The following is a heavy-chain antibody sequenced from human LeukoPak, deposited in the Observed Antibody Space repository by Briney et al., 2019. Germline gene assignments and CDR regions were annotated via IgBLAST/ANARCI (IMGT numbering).Heavy chain of an antibody. D-gene: IGHD2-8*01. CDR3: AKDVCTSPRCLLYFDS. V-gene: IGHV3-23*01. J-gene: IGHJ4*02. CDR2: ISGFNT. CDR1: GFAFSNYA. Sequence: GGSLRLSCTTSGFAFSNYAMNWVRQAPGKGPEWVSGISGFNTYYADSVKGRFTIFRDNSKNVLYLQMDRLRAEDTAVYSCAKDVCTSPRCLLYFDSRGQGTLVTVSS.